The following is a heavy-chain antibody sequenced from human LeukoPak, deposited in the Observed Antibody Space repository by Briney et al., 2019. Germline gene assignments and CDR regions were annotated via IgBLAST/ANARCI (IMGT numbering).Heavy chain of an antibody. Sequence: GSSVKVSCKASGGTFSSCAISWVRQAPGQGLEWMGGIIPIIGTANYAQKFQGRVTITADESTSTAYMELSSLRSEDTAVYYCARVKSGYSYGLFDYWGQGTLVTVSS. CDR3: ARVKSGYSYGLFDY. CDR2: IIPIIGTA. CDR1: GGTFSSCA. V-gene: IGHV1-69*01. D-gene: IGHD5-18*01. J-gene: IGHJ4*02.